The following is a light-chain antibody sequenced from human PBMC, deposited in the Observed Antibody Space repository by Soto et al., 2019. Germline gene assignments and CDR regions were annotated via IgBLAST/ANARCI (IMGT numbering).Light chain of an antibody. Sequence: EIVLTQSPGPLSLSPGERATLSCRASQSVSSSYLVWHQQKPGQAPRLLIYAASRMATGIPDKFSGSGSGTDFTLTISRLEPEDFAVYYCQQYGSSPWTVGQGTKVEIK. CDR3: QQYGSSPWT. CDR2: AAS. CDR1: QSVSSSY. V-gene: IGKV3-20*01. J-gene: IGKJ1*01.